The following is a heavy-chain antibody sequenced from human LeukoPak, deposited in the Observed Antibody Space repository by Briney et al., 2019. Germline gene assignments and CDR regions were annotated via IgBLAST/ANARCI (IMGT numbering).Heavy chain of an antibody. J-gene: IGHJ4*02. V-gene: IGHV2-70*11. CDR2: IDWDDDK. CDR1: RFSLSTSGMC. CDR3: ARSATYYDDSSGQLNFDY. D-gene: IGHD3-22*01. Sequence: SGPTLVNPTQTPTLTCTFSRFSLSTSGMCVSWIRQPPGKALEWLARIDWDDDKYYSTSLKTRLTISKDTSKNQVVHTMTNMDPVDTATYYCARSATYYDDSSGQLNFDYWGQGTLVTVSS.